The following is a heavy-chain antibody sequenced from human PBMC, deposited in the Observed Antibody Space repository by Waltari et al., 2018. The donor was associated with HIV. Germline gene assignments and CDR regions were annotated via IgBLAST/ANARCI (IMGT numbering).Heavy chain of an antibody. Sequence: QVQLQESGPGLVKPSQTLSLTCTVSGGSISSGDYYWSWIRQPPGKGLEWIGYIYYSGNTYYSPSLKSRGTISVDTAKNQFSLKLSAVTAADTAVYYCARDHRIAAADPYWYFDLWGRGTLVTVSS. J-gene: IGHJ2*01. V-gene: IGHV4-30-4*01. CDR1: GGSISSGDYY. CDR3: ARDHRIAAADPYWYFDL. CDR2: IYYSGNT. D-gene: IGHD6-13*01.